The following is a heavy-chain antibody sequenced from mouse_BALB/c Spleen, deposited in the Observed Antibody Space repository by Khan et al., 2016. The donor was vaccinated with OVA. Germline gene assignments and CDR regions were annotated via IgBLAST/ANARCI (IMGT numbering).Heavy chain of an antibody. CDR2: INSDGVYT. CDR3: ASHLTGAYAY. CDR1: GFTFRAYG. D-gene: IGHD4-1*01. Sequence: EAELVESGGDLVKPGGSLRHLCAASGFTFRAYGMAWARQAPYKRLECVATINSDGVYTYYPDTVQGRFTISRNNAENTLSLQMRSLKSEDTAIHYCASHLTGAYAYWGQETLVTVSA. V-gene: IGHV5-6*01. J-gene: IGHJ3*01.